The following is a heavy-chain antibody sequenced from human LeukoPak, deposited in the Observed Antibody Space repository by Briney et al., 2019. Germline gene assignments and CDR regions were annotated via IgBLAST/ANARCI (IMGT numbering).Heavy chain of an antibody. V-gene: IGHV4-59*08. CDR3: ARQRWVGDNWFDP. CDR2: IYDSGST. J-gene: IGHJ5*02. D-gene: IGHD3-10*01. CDR1: GGSISSYF. Sequence: SETLSLTCTVSGGSISSYFWTWIRQPPGKGLEWIGYIYDSGSTSYNPSLKSRVTISVDTSKNQFSLKLSSVTAADTAVYYCARQRWVGDNWFDPWGQGTLVTVSS.